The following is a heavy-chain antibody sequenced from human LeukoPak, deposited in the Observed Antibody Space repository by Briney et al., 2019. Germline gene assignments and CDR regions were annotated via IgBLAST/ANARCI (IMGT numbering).Heavy chain of an antibody. CDR3: AKDLSDYNYYYYGMDV. Sequence: GGSLRLSCTASGFTFSSLAMHWVRQAPGKGLEWVSAVSGSGGATHYADSVRGRFTISRDNSKNTLYLQMNSLRAEDTALYYCAKDLSDYNYYYYGMDVWGQGTTVTVSS. D-gene: IGHD4-11*01. CDR1: GFTFSSLA. J-gene: IGHJ6*02. CDR2: VSGSGGAT. V-gene: IGHV3-23*01.